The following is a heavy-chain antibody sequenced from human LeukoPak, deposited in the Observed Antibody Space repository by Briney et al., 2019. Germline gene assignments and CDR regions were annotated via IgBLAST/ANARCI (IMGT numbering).Heavy chain of an antibody. Sequence: SETLSLTCTVSGGSISSGDYYWIWIRQPRGKGLEWIGYIYYSGSTYYNPSLKSRVTISVDTSKNQFSLKLSSVTAADTAVYYCAREAQKSVGAAYHLDYWGQGTLVTVSS. V-gene: IGHV4-30-4*08. D-gene: IGHD1-26*01. CDR3: AREAQKSVGAAYHLDY. J-gene: IGHJ4*02. CDR1: GGSISSGDYY. CDR2: IYYSGST.